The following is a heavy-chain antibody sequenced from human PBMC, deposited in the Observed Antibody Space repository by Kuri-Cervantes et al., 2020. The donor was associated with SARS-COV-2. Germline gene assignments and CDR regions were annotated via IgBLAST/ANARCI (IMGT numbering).Heavy chain of an antibody. CDR1: GGSISSYY. CDR2: IYTSGST. CDR3: ARQEWELLGAGYYYYMDV. Sequence: SETLSLTCTVSGGSISSYYWSWIRQPAGKGLEWIGRIYTSGSTNYNPSLKSRVTISVDTSKNQFSLKLSSVTAADTAVYYCARQEWELLGAGYYYYMDVWGKGTTVTVSS. J-gene: IGHJ6*03. V-gene: IGHV4-4*07. D-gene: IGHD1-26*01.